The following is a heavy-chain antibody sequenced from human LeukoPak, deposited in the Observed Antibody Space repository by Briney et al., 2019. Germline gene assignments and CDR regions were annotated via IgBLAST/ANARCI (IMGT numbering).Heavy chain of an antibody. D-gene: IGHD6-6*01. CDR2: IYTSGST. CDR1: GGSISSGSYY. J-gene: IGHJ3*02. CDR3: ARDIPLSSSFQPNAFDI. V-gene: IGHV4-61*02. Sequence: SETLSLTCTVSGGSISSGSYYWSWIRQPAGKGLEWIGRIYTSGSTNYNPSLKSRVTISVDTSKNQFSLKLSSVTAADTAVYYCARDIPLSSSFQPNAFDIWGQGTMVTVSS.